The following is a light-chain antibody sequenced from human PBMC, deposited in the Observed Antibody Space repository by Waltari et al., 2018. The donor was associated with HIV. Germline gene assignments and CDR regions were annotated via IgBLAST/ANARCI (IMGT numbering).Light chain of an antibody. CDR3: QQYGSSPLT. CDR2: AAS. Sequence: DIQMTQSPSSLSASVGDTVTITCRARQDITNRLVWYQQKPGKAPQSLIYAASSRATGIPDRFSGSGSGTDFTLTISRLEPEDFAVYYCQQYGSSPLTFGGGTKVEIK. J-gene: IGKJ4*01. V-gene: IGKV1-16*01. CDR1: QDITNR.